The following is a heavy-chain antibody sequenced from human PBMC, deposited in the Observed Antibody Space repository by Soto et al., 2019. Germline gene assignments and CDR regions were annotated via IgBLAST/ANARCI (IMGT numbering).Heavy chain of an antibody. V-gene: IGHV4-59*08. J-gene: IGHJ4*02. Sequence: QVQLQESGPGLVKPSATLSLTCTVSGGSISSYYWSWLRQHPGKGLEWIGYIDYSGSTNYNPSLKRRVNISVDTSKNQFYLKLNYITAADTAVYYCERHNYGSGSTYFDYWGQGTLVTVSS. D-gene: IGHD3-10*01. CDR1: GGSISSYY. CDR2: IDYSGST. CDR3: ERHNYGSGSTYFDY.